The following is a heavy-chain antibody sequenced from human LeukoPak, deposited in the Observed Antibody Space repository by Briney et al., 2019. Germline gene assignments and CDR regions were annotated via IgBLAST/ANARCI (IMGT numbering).Heavy chain of an antibody. J-gene: IGHJ6*02. CDR1: GFTFSSYS. CDR3: ARDSSSWYVSYYYYGMDV. V-gene: IGHV3-21*01. D-gene: IGHD6-13*01. CDR2: NSSSSSYI. Sequence: GGSLRLSCAASGFTFSSYSMNWVRQAPGKGLEWVSSNSSSSSYIYYADSVKGRFTISRDNAKNSLYLQMNSLRAEDTAVYYCARDSSSWYVSYYYYGMDVWGQGTTVTVSS.